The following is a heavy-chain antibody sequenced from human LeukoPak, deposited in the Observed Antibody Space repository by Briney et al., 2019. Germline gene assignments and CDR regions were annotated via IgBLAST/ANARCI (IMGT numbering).Heavy chain of an antibody. CDR1: GFTFEDFG. CDR2: INWSGDSI. V-gene: IGHV3-20*04. J-gene: IGHJ2*01. CDR3: ARGTVTSRTWYFDL. Sequence: GGSLRLSCAASGFTFEDFGMSWVRQVPGKGLECVSGINWSGDSIHYADSVKGRFTISRDNPKNTLYLQMNSLRAEETAVYYCARGTVTSRTWYFDLWGRGTLVTVSS. D-gene: IGHD4-17*01.